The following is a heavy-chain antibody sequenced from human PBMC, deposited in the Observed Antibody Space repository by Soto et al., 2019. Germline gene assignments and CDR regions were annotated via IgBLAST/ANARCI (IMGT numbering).Heavy chain of an antibody. V-gene: IGHV3-23*01. Sequence: GGSLRLSCAASGFTFSSYAMSWVRPAPGKGLEWVSAISGSGGSTYYADSVKGRVTISRDKSKNTLYLQMNSLRAEDTAGYFCAKRPFIMITFGGFMFDYWGQGTLVTVSS. CDR1: GFTFSSYA. J-gene: IGHJ4*02. D-gene: IGHD3-16*01. CDR3: AKRPFIMITFGGFMFDY. CDR2: ISGSGGST.